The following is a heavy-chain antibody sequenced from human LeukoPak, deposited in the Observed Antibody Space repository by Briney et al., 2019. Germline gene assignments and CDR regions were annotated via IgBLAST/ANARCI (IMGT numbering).Heavy chain of an antibody. CDR3: AKDSSYSSSGRVDY. V-gene: IGHV3-23*01. J-gene: IGHJ4*02. CDR2: ISGSGSGGST. D-gene: IGHD6-13*01. CDR1: GFTFSSSA. Sequence: GGSLRLSCAASGFTFSSSAMSWVRQAPGKGLEWVSNISGSGSGGSTYYADSVKGRFTISRDNSKNSLYLQMNSLRAEDTALYYCAKDSSYSSSGRVDYWGQGTLVTVSS.